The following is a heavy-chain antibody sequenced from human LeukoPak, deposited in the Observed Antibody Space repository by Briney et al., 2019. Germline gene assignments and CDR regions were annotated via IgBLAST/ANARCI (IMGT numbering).Heavy chain of an antibody. Sequence: GGSLRLSCAASGFTFSSYSMNWVRQAPGKGLEWVSYISSSSSTIYYADSVKGRFTISRDNAKNSLYLQMNCLRAEDTAVYYCARVLGVVGATGFSDYWGQGTLVTVSS. CDR2: ISSSSSTI. CDR3: ARVLGVVGATGFSDY. J-gene: IGHJ4*02. V-gene: IGHV3-48*01. D-gene: IGHD1-26*01. CDR1: GFTFSSYS.